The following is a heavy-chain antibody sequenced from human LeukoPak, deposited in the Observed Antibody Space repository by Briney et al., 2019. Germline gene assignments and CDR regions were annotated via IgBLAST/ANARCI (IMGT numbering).Heavy chain of an antibody. V-gene: IGHV1-18*01. D-gene: IGHD3-10*01. CDR2: ISAYNGNT. J-gene: IGHJ5*02. CDR1: GYTFTSYG. CDR3: ARGPRGNWFDP. Sequence: ASVKVSCKASGYTFTSYGISWVRQAPGQGLEWMGWISAYNGNTNYAQKLQGRVTMTRDTSTSTVYMELSSLRSEDTAVYYCARGPRGNWFDPWGQGTLVTVSS.